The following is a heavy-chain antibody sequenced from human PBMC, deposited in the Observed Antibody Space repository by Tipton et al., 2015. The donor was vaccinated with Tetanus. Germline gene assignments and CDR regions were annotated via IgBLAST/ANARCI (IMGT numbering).Heavy chain of an antibody. V-gene: IGHV3-53*01. CDR2: TYGDGST. CDR1: GFSVSRKY. D-gene: IGHD1-14*01. Sequence: SLRLSCAASGFSVSRKYMTWVRQAPGKGLEWVSLTYGDGSTYYADSVKGRFTISRDNSKNTLSLQLNSLRADDTAIYYCAKEALGVLNLWGKGTTVIVSS. CDR3: AKEALGVLNL. J-gene: IGHJ6*04.